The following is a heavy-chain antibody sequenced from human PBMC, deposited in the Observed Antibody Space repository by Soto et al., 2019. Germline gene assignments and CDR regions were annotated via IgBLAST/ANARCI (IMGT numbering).Heavy chain of an antibody. CDR1: GFSFGSYA. J-gene: IGHJ4*02. CDR3: ARWSYLDY. V-gene: IGHV3-23*01. D-gene: IGHD3-3*01. CDR2: ISGSAGKT. Sequence: DVQLWESGGGLVQPGGSLRLSCAASGFSFGSYALSWVRQAPGKGLEWVSTISGSAGKTFYADSVKGRFSISRDTSQNTLYLQMNSLRADDTAIYYFARWSYLDYWGQGTRVTVSS.